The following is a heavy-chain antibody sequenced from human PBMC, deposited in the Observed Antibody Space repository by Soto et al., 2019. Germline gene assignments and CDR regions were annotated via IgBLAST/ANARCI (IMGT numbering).Heavy chain of an antibody. CDR3: ARSIYCSSTSCYIFDI. D-gene: IGHD2-2*01. CDR2: IIPILGIA. V-gene: IGHV1-69*02. J-gene: IGHJ3*02. Sequence: SVKVSCKASGGTFSSYTISWVRQAPGQGLEWMGRIIPILGIANYAQKFQGRVTITADKSTSTAYMELSSLRSEDTAVYYCARSIYCSSTSCYIFDIWGQGTMVTVSS. CDR1: GGTFSSYT.